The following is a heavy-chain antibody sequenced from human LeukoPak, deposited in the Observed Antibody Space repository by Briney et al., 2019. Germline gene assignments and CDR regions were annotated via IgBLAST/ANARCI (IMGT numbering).Heavy chain of an antibody. V-gene: IGHV3-30*18. CDR1: GFTFSSYG. J-gene: IGHJ4*02. Sequence: GGSLRLSCAASGFTFSSYGMHWVRQAPGKGLEWVAVISYDGSNKYYADSVKGRFTISRDNSKNTLYLQMNSLRAEDTAVYYCAKDTRGSGSRSHFDYWGQGTLVTVSS. CDR2: ISYDGSNK. D-gene: IGHD3-10*01. CDR3: AKDTRGSGSRSHFDY.